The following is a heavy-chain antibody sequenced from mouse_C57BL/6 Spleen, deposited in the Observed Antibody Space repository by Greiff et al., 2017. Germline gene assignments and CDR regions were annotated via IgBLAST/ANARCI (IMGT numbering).Heavy chain of an antibody. CDR2: INPSSGYT. D-gene: IGHD1-1*01. Sequence: VQLQQSGAELAKPGASVKLSCKASGYTFTSYWMHWVKQRPGQGLEWIRYINPSSGYTKYNQKFKDKATFTADKSSSKDYMQLSSLTYEDSAVYYCARGAYYGEYYFDYWGQGTTLTVSS. CDR3: ARGAYYGEYYFDY. CDR1: GYTFTSYW. J-gene: IGHJ2*01. V-gene: IGHV1-7*01.